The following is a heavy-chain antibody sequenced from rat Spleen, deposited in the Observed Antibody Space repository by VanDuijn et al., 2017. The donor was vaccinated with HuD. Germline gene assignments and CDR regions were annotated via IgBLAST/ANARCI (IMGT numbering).Heavy chain of an antibody. J-gene: IGHJ2*01. CDR1: GFTYSDYG. D-gene: IGHD1-1*01. V-gene: IGHV5-19*01. Sequence: EVQLVESDGGLVQPGRSLKLSCAASGFTYSDYGMHWIRQAPTKGLEWVASVSPTGGSTSYRDSVKGRFTISRDNAKSTLYLQMDSLRSEDTATYYCARHYYSGYYFDYWGQGVMVTVSS. CDR3: ARHYYSGYYFDY. CDR2: VSPTGGST.